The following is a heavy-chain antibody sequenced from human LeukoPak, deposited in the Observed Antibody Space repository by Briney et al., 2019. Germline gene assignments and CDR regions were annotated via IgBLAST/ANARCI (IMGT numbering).Heavy chain of an antibody. Sequence: PSDTLSLTCAVSGYSISSGYYWGWIRQPPGKGLEWIGSIYHSGSTYYNPSLKSRVTISVDTSKNQSSLKLSSVTAADTAVYYCARHYGSYNWFDPWGQGTLVTVSS. CDR2: IYHSGST. J-gene: IGHJ5*02. CDR1: GYSISSGYY. D-gene: IGHD3-16*01. CDR3: ARHYGSYNWFDP. V-gene: IGHV4-38-2*01.